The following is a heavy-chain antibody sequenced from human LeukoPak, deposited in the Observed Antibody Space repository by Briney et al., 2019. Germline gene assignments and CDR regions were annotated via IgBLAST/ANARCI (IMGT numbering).Heavy chain of an antibody. CDR3: ANSEYSRGRSFDY. V-gene: IGHV3-23*01. CDR1: GFTFSSYA. D-gene: IGHD6-6*01. Sequence: GGSLRLSCAASGFTFSSYAMSWVRQAPGKGLEWVSAISGSGGSTYYADSVKGRFTISRDNSKNTLYLQMNSLRAEDTAVYYCANSEYSRGRSFDYWGQGTLVTVSS. J-gene: IGHJ4*02. CDR2: ISGSGGST.